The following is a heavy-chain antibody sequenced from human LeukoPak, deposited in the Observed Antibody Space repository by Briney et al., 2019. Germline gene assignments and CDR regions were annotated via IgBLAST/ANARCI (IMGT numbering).Heavy chain of an antibody. CDR3: ARGGPAASTLFYYYYGMDV. CDR2: INPSGGST. CDR1: GYTFTSYY. V-gene: IGHV1-46*01. J-gene: IGHJ6*02. Sequence: ASVKVSFKASGYTFTSYYMHWVRQAPGQGLEWMGIINPSGGSTSNAQKFQGRVTMTRDTSTSTVYMELSSLRSEDTAVYYCARGGPAASTLFYYYYGMDVWGQGTTITVSS. D-gene: IGHD2-2*01.